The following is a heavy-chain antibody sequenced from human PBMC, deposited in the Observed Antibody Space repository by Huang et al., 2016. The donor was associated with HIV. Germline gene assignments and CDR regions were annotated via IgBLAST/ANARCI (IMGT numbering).Heavy chain of an antibody. CDR2: INHSEST. J-gene: IGHJ6*03. Sequence: QVQLQQWGAGLLRPSETLSLTCAGYGGSFSGYYGTWIRQPPGKGLGWIGEINHSESTNYNPSLKSRVTISVDTSRNQFSLTLTSVTAADTAVYYCARGQGGYYYYYMDVWGKGTTVTVSS. V-gene: IGHV4-34*01. CDR1: GGSFSGYY. CDR3: ARGQGGYYYYYMDV.